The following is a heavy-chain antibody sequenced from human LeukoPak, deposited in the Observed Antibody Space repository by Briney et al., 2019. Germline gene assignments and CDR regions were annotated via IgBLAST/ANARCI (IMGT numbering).Heavy chain of an antibody. CDR2: ISWNSGSI. J-gene: IGHJ4*02. D-gene: IGHD3-22*01. Sequence: GGSLRLSCAASGFTFDDYAMRWVRQAPGKGLEWVSGISWNSGSIGYADSVKGRFTISRDNAKNSLYLQMNSLRAEDTALYYCAKYYDSSGAFDYWGQGTLVTVSS. CDR3: AKYYDSSGAFDY. V-gene: IGHV3-9*01. CDR1: GFTFDDYA.